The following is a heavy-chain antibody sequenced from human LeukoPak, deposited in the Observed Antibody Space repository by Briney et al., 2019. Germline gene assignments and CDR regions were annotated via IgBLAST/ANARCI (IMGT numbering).Heavy chain of an antibody. J-gene: IGHJ4*02. Sequence: PSGTLSLTCAVSGGSISSSNWWSWVRQPPGKGLEWIGEIYHSGSTNYNPSLKSRVAISVDKSKNQFSLKLSSVTAADTAVYYCARDQNDSSGYFDYWGQGTLVTVSS. V-gene: IGHV4-4*02. D-gene: IGHD3-22*01. CDR1: GGSISSSNW. CDR3: ARDQNDSSGYFDY. CDR2: IYHSGST.